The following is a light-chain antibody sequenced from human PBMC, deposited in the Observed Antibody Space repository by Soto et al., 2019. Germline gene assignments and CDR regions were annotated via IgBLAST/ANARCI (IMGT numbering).Light chain of an antibody. CDR3: QQYNNWPRT. CDR2: GAS. Sequence: EIVLTQSPDTLSLSPGERATLSCRASQRVGSVLAWYQQKPGQAPRLLIYGASTRATGIPARFSGSGSGTEFTLTISSLQSEDFAVYYCQQYNNWPRTFGQGTKVDIK. CDR1: QRVGSV. J-gene: IGKJ1*01. V-gene: IGKV3-15*01.